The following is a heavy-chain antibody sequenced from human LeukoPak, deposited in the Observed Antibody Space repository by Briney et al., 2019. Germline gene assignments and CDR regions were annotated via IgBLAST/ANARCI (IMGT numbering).Heavy chain of an antibody. CDR3: AKDRGRYCSGGSCYTTNYFDY. J-gene: IGHJ4*02. V-gene: IGHV3-30*02. CDR2: IRYDGSNK. CDR1: GFTFSSYG. Sequence: PGGSLRLSCAASGFTFSSYGMHWVRQAPGKRLEWVAFIRYDGSNKYYADSVKGRFTISRDNSKNTLYLQMNSLRAEDTAVYYCAKDRGRYCSGGSCYTTNYFDYWGQGTLVTVYS. D-gene: IGHD2-15*01.